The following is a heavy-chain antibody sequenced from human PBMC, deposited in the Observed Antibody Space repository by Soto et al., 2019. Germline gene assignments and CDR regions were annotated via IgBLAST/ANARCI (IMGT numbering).Heavy chain of an antibody. D-gene: IGHD3-22*01. CDR1: GFTFSTYG. Sequence: QVQLVESGGGVVQPGRSLTLSCAASGFTFSTYGMHWVRQAPGKGLEWVALISFDASNKYYADSVKGRFTISRDNSKNTLFLQMDSLRAEDTAVYYCAKEHDGSGYFHQYGMDVWGQGTTVTVSS. J-gene: IGHJ6*02. CDR2: ISFDASNK. CDR3: AKEHDGSGYFHQYGMDV. V-gene: IGHV3-30*18.